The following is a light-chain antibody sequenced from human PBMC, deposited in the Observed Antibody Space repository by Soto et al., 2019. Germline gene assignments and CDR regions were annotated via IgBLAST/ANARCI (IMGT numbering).Light chain of an antibody. CDR1: SSNMVRKT. CDR3: AAWDDSLNGYV. Sequence: QSVLTQPPSAAGTPAQSVTISSSVSSSNMVRKTVNWYQHLPGTAPKLLIYSNNQRPSGVPDGFSGSQSGTSASLGISGLQSEDEADYYCAAWDDSLNGYVFGTGTKVTVL. V-gene: IGLV1-44*01. CDR2: SNN. J-gene: IGLJ1*01.